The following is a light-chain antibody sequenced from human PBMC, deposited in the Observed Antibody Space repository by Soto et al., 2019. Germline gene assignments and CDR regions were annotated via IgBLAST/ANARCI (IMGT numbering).Light chain of an antibody. Sequence: EIVMTQSPATLSVSPGESATLSCRASQSVSNNLTWYQQKPGQPPRLLIYGASTRATGVPGRFSGSGSGTEFTLTISSLQPDDFATYYCQQYNSYSFGQGTKVEMK. CDR1: QSVSNN. CDR3: QQYNSYS. CDR2: GAS. J-gene: IGKJ1*01. V-gene: IGKV3-15*01.